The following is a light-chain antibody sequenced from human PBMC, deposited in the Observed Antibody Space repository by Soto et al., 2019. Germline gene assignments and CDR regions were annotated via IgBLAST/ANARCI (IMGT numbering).Light chain of an antibody. V-gene: IGKV3-20*01. J-gene: IGKJ1*01. Sequence: EIGLTQSPGTLSLSPGERATLSWGASQSVSTNLAWYQQKPGQAPRLLIYGASTRATGIPDRFSGSVSGTEFTLTISSLQSEDFAVYYCQQYGSSPWTFGQGTKVDIK. CDR2: GAS. CDR1: QSVSTN. CDR3: QQYGSSPWT.